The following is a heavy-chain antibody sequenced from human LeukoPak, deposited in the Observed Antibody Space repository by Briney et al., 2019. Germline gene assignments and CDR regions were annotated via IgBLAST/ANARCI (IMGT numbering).Heavy chain of an antibody. CDR3: ARVAAGGRWDAFDI. D-gene: IGHD4-23*01. Sequence: ASVKVSCKASGYIFTSYYMYWVRQAPGQGLEWMGIINPSGGSTSYAQKFQGRVTMTRDMSTSTVYMELSSLRSEDTAVYYCARVAAGGRWDAFDIWGQGTMVTVSS. CDR2: INPSGGST. V-gene: IGHV1-46*01. J-gene: IGHJ3*02. CDR1: GYIFTSYY.